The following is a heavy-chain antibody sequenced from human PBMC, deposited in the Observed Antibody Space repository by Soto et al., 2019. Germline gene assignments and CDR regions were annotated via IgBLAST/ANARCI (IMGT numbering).Heavy chain of an antibody. D-gene: IGHD3-3*01. CDR1: GGSISSSSYY. CDR3: ARHTVRDFYYNYYGLDV. V-gene: IGHV4-39*01. Sequence: QLQVQESGPGLVKPSETLSLTCTVSGGSISSSSYYWGWIRQPPGKGLEWIGSLYYSGSTYYNPSLNSRVTISVDASKNQFSLTLSSVTAADTAVYYCARHTVRDFYYNYYGLDVWGQGTTVTVSS. CDR2: LYYSGST. J-gene: IGHJ6*02.